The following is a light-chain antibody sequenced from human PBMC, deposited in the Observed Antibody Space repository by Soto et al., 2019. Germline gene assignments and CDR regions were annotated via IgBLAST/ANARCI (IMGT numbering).Light chain of an antibody. CDR1: SGHSNYA. CDR3: QTWGTGIRVV. Sequence: QLVLTQSPSDSASLGASVQLTCTLSSGHSNYAIAWHQQQPEKGPRYLMKVNSDGSHTKGDGIPDRFSGSSSGAERYLTISSLQSEDEADYYCQTWGTGIRVVFGGGTTLTVL. J-gene: IGLJ2*01. CDR2: VNSDGSH. V-gene: IGLV4-69*02.